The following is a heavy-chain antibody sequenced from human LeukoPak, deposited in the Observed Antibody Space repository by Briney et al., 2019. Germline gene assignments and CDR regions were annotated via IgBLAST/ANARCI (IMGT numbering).Heavy chain of an antibody. CDR1: GYSFTIYW. J-gene: IGHJ6*03. CDR3: ARLGHCSSTSCYPYYYYMDV. D-gene: IGHD2-2*01. Sequence: GESLKISCKGSGYSFTIYWIGWVRQVPGKGLEWMGIIYPGDSDTRYSPSFQGQVTISADKSISTAYLQWSSLKASDTAMYYCARLGHCSSTSCYPYYYYMDVWGKGTTVTVSS. CDR2: IYPGDSDT. V-gene: IGHV5-51*01.